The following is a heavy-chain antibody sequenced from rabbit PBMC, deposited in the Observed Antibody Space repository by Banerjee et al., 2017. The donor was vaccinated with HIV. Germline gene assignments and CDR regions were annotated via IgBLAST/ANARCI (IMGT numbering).Heavy chain of an antibody. CDR1: GFSFSSNYW. D-gene: IGHD2-1*01. Sequence: QEQLEESGGDLVKPEGSLTLTCTASGFSFSSNYWLCWVRQAPGKGLEWIACIDTGSSDSTYYASWAKGRFTISKTSSTTVTLQMTSLTAADTATYFCAREYDDFGDWRLWGQGTLVTVS. V-gene: IGHV1S45*01. J-gene: IGHJ4*01. CDR2: IDTGSSDST. CDR3: AREYDDFGDWRL.